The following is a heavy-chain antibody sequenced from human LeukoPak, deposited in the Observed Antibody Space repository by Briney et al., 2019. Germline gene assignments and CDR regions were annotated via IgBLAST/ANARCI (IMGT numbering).Heavy chain of an antibody. CDR1: GFTFSSYA. D-gene: IGHD3-10*01. CDR2: ISYDGSNK. Sequence: PGGSLRLSCAASGFTFSSYAMHWVRQAPGKGLEWVAVISYDGSNKYCADSVKGRFTISRDNSKNTLYLQMNSLRAEDTAVYYCARGYGSSDYWGQGTLVTVSS. J-gene: IGHJ4*02. V-gene: IGHV3-30*04. CDR3: ARGYGSSDY.